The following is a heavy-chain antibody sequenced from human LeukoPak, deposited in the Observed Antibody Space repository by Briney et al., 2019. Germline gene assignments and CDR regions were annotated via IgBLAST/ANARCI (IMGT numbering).Heavy chain of an antibody. V-gene: IGHV4-34*01. J-gene: IGHJ4*02. CDR3: AGGRGRGVMEREVIDY. Sequence: PSETLSLTCAVYGGSFSGYYWSWIRQPPGKGLEWIGEINHSGSTNYNPSLKSRVTISVDTSKNQFSLKLSSVTAADTAVYYCAGGRGRGVMEREVIDYWGQGTLVTVSS. CDR2: INHSGST. CDR1: GGSFSGYY. D-gene: IGHD3-10*01.